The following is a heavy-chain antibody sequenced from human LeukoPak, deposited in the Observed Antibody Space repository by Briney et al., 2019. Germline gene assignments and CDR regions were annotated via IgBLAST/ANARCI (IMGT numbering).Heavy chain of an antibody. CDR3: ARVGLELHSRKLHKAYLPDY. CDR1: GYTFTGYY. V-gene: IGHV1-2*02. J-gene: IGHJ4*02. D-gene: IGHD1-7*01. CDR2: INPNSGGT. Sequence: GASVKVSCKASGYTFTGYYMHWVRQAPGQGLEWMEWINPNSGGTNYAQKFQGRVTMTRDTSISTAYMELSRLRSDDTAVYYCARVGLELHSRKLHKAYLPDYWGQGTLVTVSS.